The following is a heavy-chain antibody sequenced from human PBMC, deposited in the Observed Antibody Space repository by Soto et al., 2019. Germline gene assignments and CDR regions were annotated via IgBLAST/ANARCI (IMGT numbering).Heavy chain of an antibody. D-gene: IGHD6-19*01. V-gene: IGHV3-7*01. CDR3: ARSIAVAGTQIDYFDY. CDR2: IKQDGSEK. J-gene: IGHJ4*02. CDR1: GFTFSSYW. Sequence: GGSLRLSCAASGFTFSSYWMSWVRQAPGKGLEWVANIKQDGSEKYYVDSVKGRFTISRDNAKNSLYLQMNSLRAEDTAVYYCARSIAVAGTQIDYFDYWGQGTLVTVSS.